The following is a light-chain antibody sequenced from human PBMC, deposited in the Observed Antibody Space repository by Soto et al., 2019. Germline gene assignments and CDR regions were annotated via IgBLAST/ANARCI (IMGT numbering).Light chain of an antibody. Sequence: QSVLTQPASVSGSPGQSILISCTGTSSDVGYNTFVSWYRQHPGKAPQVIIYEVDKRPSGVSNRFSGSKSGNTATLTISGLQAEDEADYFCCSYASADYVFGSGTQLTVL. CDR3: CSYASADYV. CDR2: EVD. V-gene: IGLV2-23*02. CDR1: SSDVGYNTF. J-gene: IGLJ6*01.